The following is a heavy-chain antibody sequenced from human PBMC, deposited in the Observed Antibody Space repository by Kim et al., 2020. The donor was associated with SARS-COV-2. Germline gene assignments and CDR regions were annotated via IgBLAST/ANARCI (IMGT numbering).Heavy chain of an antibody. Sequence: TGYAQKFRGRVTMTRDTSINTAYMAVSGLTSEDTAVYYCARNPERTGWFDPWGPGTLVTVSS. CDR3: ARNPERTGWFDP. CDR2: T. J-gene: IGHJ5*02. V-gene: IGHV1-8*01.